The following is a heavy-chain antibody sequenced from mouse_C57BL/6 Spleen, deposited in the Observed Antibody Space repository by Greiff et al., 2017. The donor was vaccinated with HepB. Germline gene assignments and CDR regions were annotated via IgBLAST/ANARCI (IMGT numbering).Heavy chain of an antibody. D-gene: IGHD1-1*01. Sequence: VQLQQPGAELVMPGASVKLSCKASGYTFTSYWMHWVKQRPGQGLEWIGEIDPSDSYTNYNQKFKGKSTLTVDKSSSTAYMQLSSLTSEDSAVYYCARLTTVVVDYAMDYWGQGTSVTVSS. CDR2: IDPSDSYT. J-gene: IGHJ4*01. CDR1: GYTFTSYW. CDR3: ARLTTVVVDYAMDY. V-gene: IGHV1-69*01.